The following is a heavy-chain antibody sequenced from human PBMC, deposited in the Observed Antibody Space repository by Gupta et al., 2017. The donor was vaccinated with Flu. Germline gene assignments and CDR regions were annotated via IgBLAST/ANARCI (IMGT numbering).Heavy chain of an antibody. CDR3: ARVPYCSTTSCYQPFDY. CDR1: Y. CDR2: LNPNSGGT. Sequence: YIHWVRQAPGQGLEWMGRLNPNSGGTKFAQKFQGRVTLTSDTSISAAYMELNRLTSDDTGVYYCARVPYCSTTSCYQPFDYWGQGTLVTVS. J-gene: IGHJ4*02. V-gene: IGHV1-2*05. D-gene: IGHD2-2*01.